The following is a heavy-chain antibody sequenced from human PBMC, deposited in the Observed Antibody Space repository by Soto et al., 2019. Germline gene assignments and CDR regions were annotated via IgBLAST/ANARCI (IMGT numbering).Heavy chain of an antibody. V-gene: IGHV4-39*01. CDR2: IYYSGST. CDR3: ARPAAYGDYVFIY. CDR1: GGSISSSSYY. J-gene: IGHJ4*02. D-gene: IGHD4-17*01. Sequence: PSETLSLTCTVSGGSISSSSYYWGWIRQPPGKGLEWIGSIYYSGSTYYNPSLKSRVTISVDTSKNQFSLKLSSVTAADTAVYYCARPAAYGDYVFIYWGQGTLVTVSS.